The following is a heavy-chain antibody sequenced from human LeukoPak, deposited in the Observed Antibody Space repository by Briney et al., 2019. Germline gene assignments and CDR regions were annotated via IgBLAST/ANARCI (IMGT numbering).Heavy chain of an antibody. CDR1: GFTVSVNY. CDR2: IKQDGSEK. Sequence: GGSLRLSCAAFGFTVSVNYMSWIRQAPGKGLEWVANIKQDGSEKYYVDSLKGRFTISRDNAKNSLYLQMNSLRAEDTAVYYCARGGIAVVPDYWGQGTLVTVSS. V-gene: IGHV3-7*01. J-gene: IGHJ4*02. D-gene: IGHD6-19*01. CDR3: ARGGIAVVPDY.